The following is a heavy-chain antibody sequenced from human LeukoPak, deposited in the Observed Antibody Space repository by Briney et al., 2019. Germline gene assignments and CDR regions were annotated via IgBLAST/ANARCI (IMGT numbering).Heavy chain of an antibody. J-gene: IGHJ3*02. CDR1: GFTFSSYW. Sequence: GALRLSCAASGFTFSSYWMSWVRQAPGKGLEWVANIKQDGSEKYYVDSVKGRLTISRDNAKNSLYLQMNSLRAEDTAVYYCAREGYYDSSGYCGFDIWGQGTMVTVSS. CDR2: IKQDGSEK. D-gene: IGHD3-22*01. V-gene: IGHV3-7*01. CDR3: AREGYYDSSGYCGFDI.